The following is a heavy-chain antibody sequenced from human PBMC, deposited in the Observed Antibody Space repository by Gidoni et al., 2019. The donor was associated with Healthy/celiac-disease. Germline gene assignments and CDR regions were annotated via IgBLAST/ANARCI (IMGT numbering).Heavy chain of an antibody. D-gene: IGHD5-18*01. V-gene: IGHV4-59*01. CDR1: GGSISSYY. J-gene: IGHJ5*02. Sequence: QVQLQESGPGLVKPSETLSLTCTVSGGSISSYYWSWIRQPPGKGLEWIGYIYYSGSTNYNPSLKSRVTISVDTSKNQFSLKLSSVTAADTAVYYCARGSYGPWFDPWGQGTLVTVSS. CDR3: ARGSYGPWFDP. CDR2: IYYSGST.